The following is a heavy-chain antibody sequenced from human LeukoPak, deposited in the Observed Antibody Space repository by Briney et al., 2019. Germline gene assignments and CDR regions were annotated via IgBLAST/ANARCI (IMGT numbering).Heavy chain of an antibody. CDR2: VNHSGRT. CDR3: ARDVDDYYYYMDV. V-gene: IGHV4-34*01. D-gene: IGHD5-12*01. Sequence: SETLSLTCAVYGGSFSGYYWSWIRQPPGEGLEWIGEVNHSGRTNYNPSLKSRVTISVDTSKNQFSLKLSSVTAADTAVYYCARDVDDYYYYMDVWGKGTTVTVSS. J-gene: IGHJ6*03. CDR1: GGSFSGYY.